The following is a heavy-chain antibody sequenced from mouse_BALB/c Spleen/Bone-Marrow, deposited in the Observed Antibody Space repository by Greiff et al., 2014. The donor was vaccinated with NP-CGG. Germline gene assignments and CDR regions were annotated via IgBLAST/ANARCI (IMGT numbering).Heavy chain of an antibody. CDR1: GFSLTSYG. CDR2: IWAGGST. Sequence: VQVVESGPGLVGPSQSLSITCTVSGFSLTSYGVHWVRQPPGKGLEWLGVIWAGGSTNYNPALMSRLSISKDNSKSQVFLQMNSLRTDDTAMYYCARGGIYWYFDVWGAGTTVPVSS. J-gene: IGHJ1*01. CDR3: ARGGIYWYFDV. V-gene: IGHV2-9*02.